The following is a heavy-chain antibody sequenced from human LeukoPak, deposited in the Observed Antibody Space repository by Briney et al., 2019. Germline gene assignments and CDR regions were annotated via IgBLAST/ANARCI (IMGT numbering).Heavy chain of an antibody. J-gene: IGHJ4*02. CDR2: MNPNSGNT. CDR3: ARAGDILTGDYFDY. V-gene: IGHV1-8*01. CDR1: GYTFTSYD. Sequence: ASVKVSCKASGYTFTSYDINWVRQATGQGLEWMGWMNPNSGNTGYAQKFQGRVTMTGNTSISTAYMELSSLRSEDTAVYYCARAGDILTGDYFDYWGQGTLVTVSS. D-gene: IGHD3-9*01.